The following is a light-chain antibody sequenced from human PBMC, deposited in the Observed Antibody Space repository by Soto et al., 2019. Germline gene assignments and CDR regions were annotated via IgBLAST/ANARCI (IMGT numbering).Light chain of an antibody. V-gene: IGLV2-14*01. CDR3: SSYTSSSTDV. CDR2: DVS. Sequence: QSALTQPASVSGSPGQSITISCTGTSSDVGFSNYVFWYQQHPGKAPKLIISDVSNRPSGVSNRLSGSKSGNTASLTISGLQAEDEADYYCSSYTSSSTDVFGTGTKLTVL. CDR1: SSDVGFSNY. J-gene: IGLJ1*01.